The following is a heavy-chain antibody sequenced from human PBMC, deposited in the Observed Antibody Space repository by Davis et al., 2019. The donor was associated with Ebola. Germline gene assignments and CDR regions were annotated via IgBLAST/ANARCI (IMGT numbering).Heavy chain of an antibody. CDR1: GYTFTDYY. Sequence: ASVKVSCKASGYTFTDYYMHWVRQAPGQGLEWMGLINPSSGGTNYAQKSQGRATMTRDPSISTTYIELSRLRSDDTAVYYCARDGVLCSGGSCTGDFDYWGQGTLVTVSS. CDR2: INPSSGGT. V-gene: IGHV1-2*02. J-gene: IGHJ4*02. CDR3: ARDGVLCSGGSCTGDFDY. D-gene: IGHD2-15*01.